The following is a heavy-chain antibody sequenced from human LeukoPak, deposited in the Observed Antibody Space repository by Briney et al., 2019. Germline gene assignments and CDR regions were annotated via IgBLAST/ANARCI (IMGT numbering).Heavy chain of an antibody. CDR1: GFTFSSYW. V-gene: IGHV3-7*03. Sequence: QPGGSLRLSCAASGFTFSSYWMSWVRQAPGKGLEWVANIKQDGSEKYYVDSVKGRFTISRDNAKNSLYLQMNSLRAEDTAVYYCARGSVVVPAAMLDYYGMDVWGQGTTVTVSS. D-gene: IGHD2-2*01. CDR3: ARGSVVVPAAMLDYYGMDV. J-gene: IGHJ6*02. CDR2: IKQDGSEK.